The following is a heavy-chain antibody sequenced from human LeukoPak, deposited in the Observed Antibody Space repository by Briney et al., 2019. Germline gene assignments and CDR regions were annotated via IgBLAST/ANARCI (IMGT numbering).Heavy chain of an antibody. V-gene: IGHV4-38-2*02. J-gene: IGHJ4*02. CDR3: ARFGGTYYYGSGTYTKFDY. CDR1: GYSISSGYY. Sequence: PSETLSLTCTVSGYSISSGYYWGWIRQPPGKGLEWIGGIYHSGRTYYNPSLKSRVTISVDTSKNQFSLKLSSVTATDTAVYYCARFGGTYYYGSGTYTKFDYWGQGTLVTVSS. CDR2: IYHSGRT. D-gene: IGHD3-10*01.